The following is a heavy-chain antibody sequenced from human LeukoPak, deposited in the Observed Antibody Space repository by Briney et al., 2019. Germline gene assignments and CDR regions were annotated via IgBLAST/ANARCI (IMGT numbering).Heavy chain of an antibody. CDR1: GDSISNYY. V-gene: IGHV4-59*01. J-gene: IGHJ3*02. Sequence: PSETLSLTCTVSGDSISNYYWAWIRQPPGRGLEWIGHIYDTGITKDNPALKSRLTISLQTSRNRFSLNLSSPTAADTAIYFCARVRNFPDAFDIWGQGRMVTVSS. CDR2: IYDTGIT. CDR3: ARVRNFPDAFDI.